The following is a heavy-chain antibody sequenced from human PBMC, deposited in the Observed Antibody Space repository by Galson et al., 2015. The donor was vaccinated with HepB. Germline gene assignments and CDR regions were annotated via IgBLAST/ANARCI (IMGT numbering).Heavy chain of an antibody. CDR1: GFTFSSYG. Sequence: SLRLSCAASGFTFSSYGMHWVRQAPGKGLEWVAFIRYDGSNKYYADSVKGRFTISRDNSKNTLYLQMNSLRAEDTAVYYCAKDTTGYNYGRGYYGMDVWGQGTTVTVSS. D-gene: IGHD5-18*01. CDR3: AKDTTGYNYGRGYYGMDV. V-gene: IGHV3-30*02. CDR2: IRYDGSNK. J-gene: IGHJ6*02.